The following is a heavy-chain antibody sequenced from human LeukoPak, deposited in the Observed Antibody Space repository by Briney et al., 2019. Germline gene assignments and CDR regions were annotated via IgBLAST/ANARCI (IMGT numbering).Heavy chain of an antibody. CDR1: GFTFSTYG. CDR3: AREWIGNGWSAFDY. J-gene: IGHJ4*02. D-gene: IGHD6-19*01. Sequence: VGSLRLSCAASGFTFSTYGMHWVRQAPGKGLEWVALIWYDGTNGHYADSVKGRFTISRDNSKNTLWLQMNSLGADDTAVYYCAREWIGNGWSAFDYWGQGTLLTVSS. V-gene: IGHV3-33*01. CDR2: IWYDGTNG.